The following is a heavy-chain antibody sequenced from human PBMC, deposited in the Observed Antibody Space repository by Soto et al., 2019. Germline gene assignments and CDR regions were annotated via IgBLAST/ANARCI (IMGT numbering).Heavy chain of an antibody. CDR1: GFTFSSYA. D-gene: IGHD3-22*01. CDR2: ISYDGSNK. V-gene: IGHV3-30-3*01. J-gene: IGHJ4*02. CDR3: ARKYYYGSSGYWFVPSFGY. Sequence: QVQLVESGGGVVQPGRSLRLSCAASGFTFSSYAMHWVRQAPGKGLEWVAVISYDGSNKYYADSVKGRFTISRDNSKNTLYLQMNSLRAEDTAVYYCARKYYYGSSGYWFVPSFGYWGQGTLVTVSS.